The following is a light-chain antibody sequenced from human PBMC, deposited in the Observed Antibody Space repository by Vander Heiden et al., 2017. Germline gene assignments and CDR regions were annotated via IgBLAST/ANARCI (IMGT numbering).Light chain of an antibody. J-gene: IGKJ1*01. V-gene: IGKV1-9*01. CDR3: QQLNSYPPCT. Sequence: IHLTQSPSFLSASVGDRVTITCRASQGISSYLAWYQQKPGKAPKLLIYAASTLQSGVPSRFSGSGSWTEFTLTISSLQPEDFATYYCQQLNSYPPCTFGQGTKVEIK. CDR1: QGISSY. CDR2: AAS.